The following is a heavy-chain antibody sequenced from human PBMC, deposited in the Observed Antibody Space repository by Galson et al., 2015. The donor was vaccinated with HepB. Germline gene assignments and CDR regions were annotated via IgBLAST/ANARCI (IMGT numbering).Heavy chain of an antibody. CDR3: AKDRAQGTMGGDY. J-gene: IGHJ4*02. D-gene: IGHD1-1*01. Sequence: SLRLSCAASGFTFSSYGMHWVRQAPGKGLEWVAVISYDGSNKYYADSVKGRFTISRDNSKNTLYLQMNSLRAEDTAVYYCAKDRAQGTMGGDYWGQGTLVTVSS. CDR2: ISYDGSNK. V-gene: IGHV3-30*18. CDR1: GFTFSSYG.